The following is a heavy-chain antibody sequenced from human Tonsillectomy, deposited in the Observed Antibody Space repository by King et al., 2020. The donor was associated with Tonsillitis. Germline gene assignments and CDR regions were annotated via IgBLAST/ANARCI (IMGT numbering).Heavy chain of an antibody. Sequence: QLVQSGAEVKKPGSSVKVSCKASGGIFSNYAISWVRQAPGEGLEWMGGINPMFDTANYAQKFQGRVKITADESTNSAYMELSSLQSEDTAVFFFAAGPAIAVVVLGVSYYCDYWGQGTLVTVSS. CDR2: INPMFDTA. V-gene: IGHV1-69*12. D-gene: IGHD3-22*01. J-gene: IGHJ4*02. CDR3: AAGPAIAVVVLGVSYYCDY. CDR1: GGIFSNYA.